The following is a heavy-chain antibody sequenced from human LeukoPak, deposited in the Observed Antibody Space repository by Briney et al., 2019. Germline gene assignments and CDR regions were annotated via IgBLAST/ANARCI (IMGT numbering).Heavy chain of an antibody. CDR1: GGSISSYY. CDR3: ARIGAIVGPHWFDP. D-gene: IGHD1-26*01. J-gene: IGHJ5*02. Sequence: SETLSLTCTVSGGSISSYYWSWIRQPPGKGLEWIGYIYYSGSTNYNPSLKSRVTISVDTSKNQFSLKLSSVTAADTAVYYCARIGAIVGPHWFDPWGQGTLVTVSS. CDR2: IYYSGST. V-gene: IGHV4-59*01.